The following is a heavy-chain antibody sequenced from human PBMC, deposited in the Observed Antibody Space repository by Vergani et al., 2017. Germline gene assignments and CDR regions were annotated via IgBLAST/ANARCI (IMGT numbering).Heavy chain of an antibody. CDR3: ARDNEPGYCSGGSCNNWFDP. D-gene: IGHD2-15*01. J-gene: IGHJ5*02. Sequence: QVQLQESGPGLVKPSQTLSLTCTVSGASINNDFYYWHWIRQPAGKGLEWIGRIYVSGITDYNSSLQSRVSMSVDTSKNQFSLTLTSVTAADTAVYYCARDNEPGYCSGGSCNNWFDPWGQGTLVTVSS. CDR1: GASINNDFYY. CDR2: IYVSGIT. V-gene: IGHV4-61*02.